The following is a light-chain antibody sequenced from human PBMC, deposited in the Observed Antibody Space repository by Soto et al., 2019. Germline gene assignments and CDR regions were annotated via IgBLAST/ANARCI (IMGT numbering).Light chain of an antibody. J-gene: IGKJ2*01. CDR3: QQYGDSPPT. V-gene: IGKV3-20*01. CDR1: QSVSSAF. Sequence: IVLTQSPGTLSLSPGERATLSCRASQSVSSAFFAWYQQKPGQPLRLLIYAAASRATGIPDRFSGSGSATDFTLTISRLEPEDFAVYYCQQYGDSPPTFGRG. CDR2: AAA.